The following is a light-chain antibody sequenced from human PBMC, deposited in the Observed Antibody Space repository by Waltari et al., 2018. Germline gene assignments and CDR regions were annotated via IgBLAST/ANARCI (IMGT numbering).Light chain of an antibody. V-gene: IGKV1-5*03. Sequence: DIQMTQSPSSLSASVGDRVTINCRASQSISTWLAWYQQKPGKAPNLLIYKASTLQSGVPSRFSGSGSGTEFTLSISSLHPDDFATYFCQQYYSYPSFGQGTKVEIK. J-gene: IGKJ1*01. CDR3: QQYYSYPS. CDR1: QSISTW. CDR2: KAS.